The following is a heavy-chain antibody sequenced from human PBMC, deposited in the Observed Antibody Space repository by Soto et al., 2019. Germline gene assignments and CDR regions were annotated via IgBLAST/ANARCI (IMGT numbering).Heavy chain of an antibody. J-gene: IGHJ4*02. Sequence: GGSLRLSCAASGFTFSSYAMHWVRQAPGKGLEWVAVISYDGSNKYYADSVKGRFTISRDNSKNTLYLQMNSLRAEDTAVYYCARPSGVYSSSIDYWGQGTLVTVSS. CDR1: GFTFSSYA. D-gene: IGHD6-13*01. CDR2: ISYDGSNK. V-gene: IGHV3-30-3*01. CDR3: ARPSGVYSSSIDY.